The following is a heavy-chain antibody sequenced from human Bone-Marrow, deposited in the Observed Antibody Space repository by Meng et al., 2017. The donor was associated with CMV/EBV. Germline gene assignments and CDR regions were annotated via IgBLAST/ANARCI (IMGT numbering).Heavy chain of an antibody. J-gene: IGHJ5*02. V-gene: IGHV3-23*01. CDR1: RLTFDGYA. Sequence: WGSLRLSCAVSRLTFDGYAMTWVRQAPGRGLEWVSIISSNGGGRYYADSVKGRFTISRDNSRYTLYLHMNSLKVEDTAVYYCARGQAAGATRWFDPWGQGTLVTVSS. CDR2: ISSNGGGR. CDR3: ARGQAAGATRWFDP. D-gene: IGHD6-13*01.